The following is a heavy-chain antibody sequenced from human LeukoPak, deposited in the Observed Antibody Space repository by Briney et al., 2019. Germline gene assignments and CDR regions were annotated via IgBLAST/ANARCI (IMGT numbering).Heavy chain of an antibody. CDR2: TYYSGST. CDR1: GGSISSGDYY. D-gene: IGHD3-22*01. Sequence: PSETLSLTCTVSGGSISSGDYYWTWIRQPPGKGLEWIGYTYYSGSTHYNPSFKSRVSISVDTAKNQFSLNLSSVTAADTAVYYCARDQNKYDSSGYYYYQYGMDVWGQGTTVTVSS. J-gene: IGHJ6*02. CDR3: ARDQNKYDSSGYYYYQYGMDV. V-gene: IGHV4-30-4*01.